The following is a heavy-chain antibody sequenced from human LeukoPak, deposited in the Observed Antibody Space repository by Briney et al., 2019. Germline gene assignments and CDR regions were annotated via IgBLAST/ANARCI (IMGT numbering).Heavy chain of an antibody. Sequence: PGGSLRLSCAASGFTFNSFAMHWVRQAPGKGLEWVAFIRYDGSNEYYADSVKGRFTISRDKSKNTLSLQMNGLRVEDTAVYYCAKVMPPGRIRFYSYYMDVWGKGTTVTVS. J-gene: IGHJ6*03. CDR1: GFTFNSFA. CDR3: AKVMPPGRIRFYSYYMDV. V-gene: IGHV3-30*02. D-gene: IGHD2-15*01. CDR2: IRYDGSNE.